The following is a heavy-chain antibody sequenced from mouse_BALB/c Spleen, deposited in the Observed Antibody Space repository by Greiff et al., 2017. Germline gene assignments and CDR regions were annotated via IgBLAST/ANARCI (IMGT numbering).Heavy chain of an antibody. CDR2: ISTYYGDA. CDR1: GYTFTDSA. V-gene: IGHV1S137*01. Sequence: QVQLQQSGAELVRPGVSVKISCKGSGYTFTDSAMHWVKQSHAKSLEWIGVISTYYGDASYNQKFKGKATMTVDKSSSTAYMELARLTSEDSAIYYCARSDYGSSYDLYIDVWGAGTTVTVSS. D-gene: IGHD1-1*01. J-gene: IGHJ1*01. CDR3: ARSDYGSSYDLYIDV.